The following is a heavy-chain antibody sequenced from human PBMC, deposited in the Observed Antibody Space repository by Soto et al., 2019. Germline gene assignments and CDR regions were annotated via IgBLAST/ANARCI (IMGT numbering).Heavy chain of an antibody. Sequence: ASVKVSCKASGYTFTSYYMHWVRQAPGQGLEWMGIINPSGGSTSYAQKFQGRVTMTRDTSTSTVYVELSSLRSEDTAVYYCARADVAAAAFDYWGQVTLVTASS. CDR1: GYTFTSYY. CDR2: INPSGGST. J-gene: IGHJ4*02. V-gene: IGHV1-46*01. D-gene: IGHD6-13*01. CDR3: ARADVAAAAFDY.